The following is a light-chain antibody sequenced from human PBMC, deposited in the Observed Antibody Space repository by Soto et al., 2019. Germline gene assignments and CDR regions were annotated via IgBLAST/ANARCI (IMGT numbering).Light chain of an antibody. CDR3: QQRSIWPLT. J-gene: IGKJ1*01. CDR2: DAT. CDR1: QSVSSY. V-gene: IGKV3-11*01. Sequence: ENLLTQSPATLSLSPGERATLSCRASQSVSSYLAWYQQKPGQAPRLLIYDATDRATGIPARFSGSGSGTDFTLTIDSLEPEDFAVYYCQQRSIWPLTFGQGTKVEIK.